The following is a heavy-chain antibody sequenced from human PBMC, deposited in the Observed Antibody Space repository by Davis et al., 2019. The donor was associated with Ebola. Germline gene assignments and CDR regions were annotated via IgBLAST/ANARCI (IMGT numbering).Heavy chain of an antibody. CDR3: ARHSVTTLAFMDV. J-gene: IGHJ6*02. D-gene: IGHD4-11*01. Sequence: ESLKISCTVSGGSISSSSYYWGWIRQPPGKGLEWIGSIYYSGSTYYNPSLKSRVTISVDTSKNQFSLKLSSVTAADTAVYYCARHSVTTLAFMDVWGQGTTVTVSS. CDR2: IYYSGST. V-gene: IGHV4-39*01. CDR1: GGSISSSSYY.